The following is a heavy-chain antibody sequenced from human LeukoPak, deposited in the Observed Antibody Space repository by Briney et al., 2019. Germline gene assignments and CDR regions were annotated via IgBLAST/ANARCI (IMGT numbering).Heavy chain of an antibody. D-gene: IGHD5-12*01. CDR2: ISYGGNNK. J-gene: IGHJ6*03. Sequence: PGGSLRLSCAASGFTFSNYAIHWVRQAPGKGVEWVAVISYGGNNKYYADSVKGRFTISRDNSKNTLYLQMSSLRPEDTAVYFCAREGSSGYVWYYYYMDVWGKGTTVTVSS. CDR3: AREGSSGYVWYYYYMDV. V-gene: IGHV3-30*04. CDR1: GFTFSNYA.